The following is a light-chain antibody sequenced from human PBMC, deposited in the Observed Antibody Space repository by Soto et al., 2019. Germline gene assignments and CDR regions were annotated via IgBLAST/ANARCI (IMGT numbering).Light chain of an antibody. CDR2: AAA. J-gene: IGKJ1*01. V-gene: IGKV1-8*01. Sequence: AIRMTQSPSSLASSTGVRVTITCRASQGISTYVSCYQQKPGKTPKLLIYAAATLQSGVPSRFSGSGSGTDFTLAVSCLQSEEFATYYCQQYYSYLWTFGQGTKVEIK. CDR3: QQYYSYLWT. CDR1: QGISTY.